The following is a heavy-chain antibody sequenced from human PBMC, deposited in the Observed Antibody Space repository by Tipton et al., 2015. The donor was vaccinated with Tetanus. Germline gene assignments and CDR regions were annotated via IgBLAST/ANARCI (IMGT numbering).Heavy chain of an antibody. CDR1: GFTFSSHW. V-gene: IGHV3-7*01. D-gene: IGHD2/OR15-2a*01. J-gene: IGHJ6*02. Sequence: SLRLSCEASGFTFSSHWMSWVRQVPGKGLEWVANINQDGSAEFYVDSVKGRFTIFRDNSKNSLSLQMNSLRADDTAVYYCVRRWFGTQYYFGMDVWGQGTTVTVSS. CDR2: INQDGSAE. CDR3: VRRWFGTQYYFGMDV.